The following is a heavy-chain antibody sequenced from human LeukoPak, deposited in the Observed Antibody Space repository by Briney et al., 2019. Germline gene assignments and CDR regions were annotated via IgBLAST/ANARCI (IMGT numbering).Heavy chain of an antibody. CDR3: AKGGYASCFDP. CDR2: IKRDGSNT. D-gene: IGHD2-15*01. Sequence: GGSLRLSCADSQFTFNGSWMNWVRQAPGKGLEWVSTIKRDGSNTYYTDSVEGRFTISRDNSKSTLYLEMNTLRAEDTAVYYCAKGGYASCFDPWGQGTQVTVSS. V-gene: IGHV3-23*05. CDR1: QFTFNGSW. J-gene: IGHJ5*02.